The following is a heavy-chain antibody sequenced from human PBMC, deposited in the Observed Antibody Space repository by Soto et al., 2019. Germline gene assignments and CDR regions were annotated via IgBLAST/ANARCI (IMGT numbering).Heavy chain of an antibody. CDR3: ARGAGGSGSLNYYYYGMDV. D-gene: IGHD3-10*01. CDR1: GYTFTSYY. Sequence: ASVKVSCKASGYTFTSYYMHWVRQAPGQGLEWMGIINPSGGSTSYAQKFQGRVTMTRDTSTSTVYMELSSLRSEDTAVYYCARGAGGSGSLNYYYYGMDVWGQGTTVTVSS. V-gene: IGHV1-46*01. CDR2: INPSGGST. J-gene: IGHJ6*02.